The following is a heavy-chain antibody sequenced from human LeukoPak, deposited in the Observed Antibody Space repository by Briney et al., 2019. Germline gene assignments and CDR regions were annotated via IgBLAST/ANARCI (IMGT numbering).Heavy chain of an antibody. CDR3: ARDPSSFVPAAIRFDY. V-gene: IGHV1-18*01. J-gene: IGHJ4*02. Sequence: ASVKVSCKASGYTFTSYGISWVRQAPGQGLEWMGWISAYNGNTNYARKLQGRVTMTTDTSTSTAYMELRSLRSDDTAVYYCARDPSSFVPAAIRFDYWGQGTLVTVSS. CDR1: GYTFTSYG. D-gene: IGHD2-2*02. CDR2: ISAYNGNT.